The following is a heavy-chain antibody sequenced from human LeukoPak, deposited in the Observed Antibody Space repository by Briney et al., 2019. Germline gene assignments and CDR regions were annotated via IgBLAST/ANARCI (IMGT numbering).Heavy chain of an antibody. CDR2: IYSGGST. Sequence: GGFLRHSCAATGFTVSSNHMSWLGQAPGKGMEWVSVIYSGGSTSYADSVKGRFTISRDNSKNTLYLQMNSLRDEDTAVYYCARYGDDSSGYYYGFDYWGQGTLVTVSS. J-gene: IGHJ4*02. D-gene: IGHD3-22*01. CDR1: GFTVSSNH. V-gene: IGHV3-66*01. CDR3: ARYGDDSSGYYYGFDY.